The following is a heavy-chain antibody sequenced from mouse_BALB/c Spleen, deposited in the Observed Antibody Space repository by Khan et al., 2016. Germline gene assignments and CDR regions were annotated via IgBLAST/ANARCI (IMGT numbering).Heavy chain of an antibody. V-gene: IGHV4-1*02. J-gene: IGHJ3*01. D-gene: IGHD1-2*01. CDR2: INPDSSTI. CDR1: GFEFSRYW. Sequence: EVQLVESGGGLVQPGGSLKLSCAASGFEFSRYWMSWVQQAPGKGLEWIGEINPDSSTINYTPSLKDKFIISRDNAKNTLYLQMSKVRSEDTALYYCARLHYYGRLAYWGQGTLVTVSA. CDR3: ARLHYYGRLAY.